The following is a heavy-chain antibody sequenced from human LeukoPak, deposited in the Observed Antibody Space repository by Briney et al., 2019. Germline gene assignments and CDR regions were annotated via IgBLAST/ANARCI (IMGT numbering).Heavy chain of an antibody. CDR1: GFTFSSYS. V-gene: IGHV3-21*01. J-gene: IGHJ1*01. CDR2: ISSSSSYI. Sequence: GGSLRLPCAASGFTFSSYSMSWVRQAPGKGLEWVSSISSSSSYIYYADSVKGRFTISRDNAKNSLYLQMNSLRAEDTAVYYCARDLGYDYVWGSYRYKYFQHWGQGTLVTVSS. CDR3: ARDLGYDYVWGSYRYKYFQH. D-gene: IGHD3-16*02.